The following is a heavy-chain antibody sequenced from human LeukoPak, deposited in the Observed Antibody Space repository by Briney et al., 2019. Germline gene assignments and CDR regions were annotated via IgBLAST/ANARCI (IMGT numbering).Heavy chain of an antibody. D-gene: IGHD5-12*01. CDR3: ARDTGNSGYDPWYYTDV. J-gene: IGHJ6*03. CDR1: GGTFSSYA. V-gene: IGHV1-2*02. CDR2: INPNSGGT. Sequence: ASVKVSCKASGGTFSSYAISWVRQAPGQGLEWMGWINPNSGGTNYAQKFQGRVTMTRDTSISTAYMELSRLRSDDTAVYYCARDTGNSGYDPWYYTDVWGKGTTVTVSS.